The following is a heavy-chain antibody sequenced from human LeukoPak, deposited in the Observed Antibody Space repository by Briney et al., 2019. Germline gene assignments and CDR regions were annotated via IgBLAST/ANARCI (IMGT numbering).Heavy chain of an antibody. CDR2: IYYSGST. CDR3: ATKYCSSTSCSYPFDP. CDR1: GDSISSYY. Sequence: SETLSLTCTVSGDSISSYYWSWIRQPPGKGLEWIGCIYYSGSTNYNPSLKSRVTISVDTSKNQFSLKLSSVTAADTAVYYCATKYCSSTSCSYPFDPWGQGTLVTVSS. J-gene: IGHJ5*02. D-gene: IGHD2-2*01. V-gene: IGHV4-59*01.